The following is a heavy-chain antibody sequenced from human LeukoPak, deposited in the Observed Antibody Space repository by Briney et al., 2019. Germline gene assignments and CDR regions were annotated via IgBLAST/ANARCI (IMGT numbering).Heavy chain of an antibody. CDR2: IYSGGST. J-gene: IGHJ5*02. Sequence: GGSLRLSCAASGFTVSSNYMSWVRQAPGKGLEWVSVIYSGGSTHYADSVKGRFTISRDNSKNTLYLQMNSLRAEDTAVYYCARDSSPITGTLWFDPWGQGTLVTVSS. V-gene: IGHV3-66*02. D-gene: IGHD1/OR15-1a*01. CDR3: ARDSSPITGTLWFDP. CDR1: GFTVSSNY.